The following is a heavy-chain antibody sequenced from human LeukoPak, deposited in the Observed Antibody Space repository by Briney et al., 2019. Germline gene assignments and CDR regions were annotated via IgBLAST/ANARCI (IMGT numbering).Heavy chain of an antibody. V-gene: IGHV3-21*01. CDR2: ISGSSSHI. CDR1: AFIFSGHW. CDR3: ARGYCGGDCYGD. J-gene: IGHJ1*01. Sequence: GGSLRLSCEGSAFIFSGHWMNWVRQTPGKGLEWVSSISGSSSHIYYADSVKGRFTISRDNTKSSLYLQMNSLRAEDMAVYYCARGYCGGDCYGDWGQGTLVTVSS. D-gene: IGHD2-21*01.